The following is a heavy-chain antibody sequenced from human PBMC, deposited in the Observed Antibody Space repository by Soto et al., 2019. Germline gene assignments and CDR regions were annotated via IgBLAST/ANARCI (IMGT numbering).Heavy chain of an antibody. CDR1: GFTFSSYD. Sequence: GGSLRLSCAASGFTFSSYDMHWVRQATGKGLEWVSAIGTAGDTYYPGSVKGRFTISRENAKNSLYLQMNSLRAGDTAVYYCARDKRDFWSGYYSPGPSYYMDVWGKGTTVTVSS. J-gene: IGHJ6*03. D-gene: IGHD3-3*01. V-gene: IGHV3-13*01. CDR3: ARDKRDFWSGYYSPGPSYYMDV. CDR2: IGTAGDT.